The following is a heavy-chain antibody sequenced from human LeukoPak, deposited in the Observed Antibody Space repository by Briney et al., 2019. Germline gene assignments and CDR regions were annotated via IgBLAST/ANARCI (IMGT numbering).Heavy chain of an antibody. CDR3: AREGDSSSVGWFDP. J-gene: IGHJ5*02. Sequence: SETLSLTCTVSGYSISSGYYWGWIRQPPGKGLEWIGSIYHSGRTYYNPSLKSRVTISVDTSKNQFSLKLSSVTAAGTAVYYCAREGDSSSVGWFDPWGQGTLVTVSS. V-gene: IGHV4-38-2*02. D-gene: IGHD6-13*01. CDR2: IYHSGRT. CDR1: GYSISSGYY.